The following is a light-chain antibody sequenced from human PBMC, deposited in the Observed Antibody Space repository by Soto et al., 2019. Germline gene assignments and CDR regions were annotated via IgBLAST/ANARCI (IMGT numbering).Light chain of an antibody. CDR2: GAS. J-gene: IGKJ1*01. CDR3: QQYGSSPHWT. Sequence: EIVLTQSPGTLSFSPGERATLSCRAIQSVSSSYLAWYQQKPGQAPRLLIYGASSRATGIPDRFSGSGSGTDFTLTISRLEPEDFAVYYCQQYGSSPHWTFGQGTKVDIK. CDR1: QSVSSSY. V-gene: IGKV3-20*01.